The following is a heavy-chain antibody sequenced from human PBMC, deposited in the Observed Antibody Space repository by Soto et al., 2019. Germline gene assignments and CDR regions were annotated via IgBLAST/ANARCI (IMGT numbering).Heavy chain of an antibody. D-gene: IGHD3-3*01. J-gene: IGHJ5*02. CDR2: ISYDGSNK. Sequence: GGSLRLSCAASGFTFSSYAMHWVLQAPGKGLEWVAVISYDGSNKYYADSVKGRFTISRDNSKNTLYLQMNSLRAEDTAVYYCAREDYDFWSGYYTHRYNWFDPWGQGTLVTVSS. CDR1: GFTFSSYA. CDR3: AREDYDFWSGYYTHRYNWFDP. V-gene: IGHV3-30-3*01.